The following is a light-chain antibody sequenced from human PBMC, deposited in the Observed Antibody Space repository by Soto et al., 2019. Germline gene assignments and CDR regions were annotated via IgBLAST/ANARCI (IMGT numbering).Light chain of an antibody. J-gene: IGLJ2*01. Sequence: QSVLTQPASVSGSPGQSITISCTGTSSDVGHYNYVSWYQRYPGKAPKLMIYDVNTRPSGVSNRFSGSKSGNTASLTISGLQAEDEADYYCCSYTSSSTRIFGGGTKVTVL. CDR1: SSDVGHYNY. CDR2: DVN. V-gene: IGLV2-14*01. CDR3: CSYTSSSTRI.